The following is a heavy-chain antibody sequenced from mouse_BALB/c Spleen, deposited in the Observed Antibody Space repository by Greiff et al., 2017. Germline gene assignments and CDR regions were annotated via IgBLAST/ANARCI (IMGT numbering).Heavy chain of an antibody. CDR2: IDPANGNT. CDR3: AALLRLREGFAY. CDR1: GFNFKDTY. Sequence: VQLKESGAELVKPGASVKLSCTASGFNFKDTYMHWVQQRPEQGLEWIGRIDPANGNTKYDPKFQGKATITADTSSNTAYLQLSSLTSEDTAVYYCAALLRLREGFAYWCQGTLLTVSA. J-gene: IGHJ3*01. V-gene: IGHV14-3*02. D-gene: IGHD1-2*01.